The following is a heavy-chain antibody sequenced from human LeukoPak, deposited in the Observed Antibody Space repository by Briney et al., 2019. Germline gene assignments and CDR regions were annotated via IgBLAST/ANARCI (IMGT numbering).Heavy chain of an antibody. V-gene: IGHV4-4*07. CDR2: IYTSGST. Sequence: SETLSLTCTVSGGSMSSHYWSWIRQPAGKGLEWIGRIYTSGSTNYNPSLKSRVTMSADTSKNQFSLKLSSVTAADTAVYYCARDRYSSGWYAAFDIWGQGTMVTVSS. D-gene: IGHD6-19*01. J-gene: IGHJ3*02. CDR1: GGSMSSHY. CDR3: ARDRYSSGWYAAFDI.